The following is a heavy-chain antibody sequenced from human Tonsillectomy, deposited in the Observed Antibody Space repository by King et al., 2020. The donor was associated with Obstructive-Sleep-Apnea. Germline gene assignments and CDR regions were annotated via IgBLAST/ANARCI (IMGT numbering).Heavy chain of an antibody. D-gene: IGHD6-13*01. Sequence: QLQESGPGLVKPSETLSLTCTVSGGSISSSSYYWGWIRQPPRKGLEWIGSIYYIVRTYYNPSLKSRVTISVDTSNNQFSLKLSPVTAADPAVYYCARPRGYSSSWLDYWGQGTLVTVSS. J-gene: IGHJ4*02. CDR1: GGSISSSSYY. V-gene: IGHV4-39*01. CDR2: IYYIVRT. CDR3: ARPRGYSSSWLDY.